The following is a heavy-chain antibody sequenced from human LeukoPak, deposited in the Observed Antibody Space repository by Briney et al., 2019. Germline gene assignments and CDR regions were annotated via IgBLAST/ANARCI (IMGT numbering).Heavy chain of an antibody. CDR3: ASMVRGVLYLDY. Sequence: ASVKVSCKASGYTFTGYYMNWVRQAPGQGLEWMGSINPNSGGTNYAQKFQGRVTMTRDTAINSAYLELSRLRADDTAVYYCASMVRGVLYLDYWGQGTLVSVCS. V-gene: IGHV1-2*02. J-gene: IGHJ4*02. CDR2: INPNSGGT. CDR1: GYTFTGYY. D-gene: IGHD3-10*01.